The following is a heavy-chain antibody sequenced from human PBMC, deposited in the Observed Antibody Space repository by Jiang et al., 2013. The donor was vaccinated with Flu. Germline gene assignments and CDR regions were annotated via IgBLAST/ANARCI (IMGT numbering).Heavy chain of an antibody. D-gene: IGHD4-11*01. V-gene: IGHV2-70*04. J-gene: IGHJ6*02. CDR1: GFSLNTSEMR. CDR2: IDWDDGK. Sequence: KPTQTLTLTCTLSGFSLNTSEMRVSWIRQPPGKALEWLARIDWDDGKFYSTSLKTRLTISKDTSKNQVVLTMINMDPVDTATYYCARMTTVPTGNNGLDVWGQGTTVTVSS. CDR3: ARMTTVPTGNNGLDV.